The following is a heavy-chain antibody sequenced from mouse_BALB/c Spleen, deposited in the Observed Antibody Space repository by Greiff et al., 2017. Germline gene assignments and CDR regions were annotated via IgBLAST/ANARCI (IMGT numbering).Heavy chain of an antibody. V-gene: IGHV14-1*02. J-gene: IGHJ2*01. D-gene: IGHD2-3*01. Sequence: EVQLQQSGAELVRPGASVKLSCKASGFNINDYYMHWVKQRPEKGLEWIGWIDPESGNTIYAPKFQGRASITADTSSNTAYLQLSSLTSEDTAVYYCARWLLPTYFDYWGQGTTLTVSS. CDR3: ARWLLPTYFDY. CDR2: IDPESGNT. CDR1: GFNINDYY.